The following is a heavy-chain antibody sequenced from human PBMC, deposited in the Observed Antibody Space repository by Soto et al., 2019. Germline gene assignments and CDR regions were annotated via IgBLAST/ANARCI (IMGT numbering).Heavy chain of an antibody. J-gene: IGHJ1*01. CDR2: IRSKTDGGTT. CDR1: GFTFSKAW. CDR3: IVWELQYCQE. Sequence: EVQLVESGGGLVKPGGSLRLSCAASGFTFSKAWINWVRQAPGKGLEWVGRIRSKTDGGTTDYAAHVTGRFTISRDDSKNTVYMKMNSLKTYDSAVYFCIVWELQYCQEWGQGTLVTVSS. D-gene: IGHD1-26*01. V-gene: IGHV3-15*01.